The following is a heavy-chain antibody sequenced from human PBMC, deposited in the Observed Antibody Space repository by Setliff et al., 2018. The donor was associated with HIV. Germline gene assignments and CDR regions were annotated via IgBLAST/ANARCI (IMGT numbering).Heavy chain of an antibody. CDR3: AREIYGGNSRPFDY. J-gene: IGHJ4*02. Sequence: PSETLSLTCTVSGGSINSYFWHWIRQPPGKGLEWIGYIYYSGSTNYNPSPKSRVTISVDTSQNQLSLKLSSVTAAETAVYYCAREIYGGNSRPFDYWGQGTLVTVSS. V-gene: IGHV4-59*01. CDR2: IYYSGST. CDR1: GGSINSYF. D-gene: IGHD4-17*01.